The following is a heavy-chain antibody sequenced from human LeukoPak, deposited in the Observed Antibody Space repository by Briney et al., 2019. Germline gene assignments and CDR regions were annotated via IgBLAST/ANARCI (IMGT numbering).Heavy chain of an antibody. J-gene: IGHJ6*03. CDR2: INESGDT. V-gene: IGHV4-34*01. CDR3: ARALIVTPASCSMDV. CDR1: GGSFSGYY. Sequence: SETLSLTCAVFGGSFSGYYWSWIRQAPGKGLEWIGEINESGDTKYNPSLKSRVTISVDTSKNQFSLNVKSVTAADTAVYYCARALIVTPASCSMDVWGKGTTVTVSS. D-gene: IGHD3-22*01.